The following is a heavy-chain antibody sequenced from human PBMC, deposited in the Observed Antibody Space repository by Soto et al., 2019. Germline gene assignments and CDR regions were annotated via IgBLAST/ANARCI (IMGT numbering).Heavy chain of an antibody. V-gene: IGHV1-69*02. Sequence: QVQLMQSGAEVKKPGSSVKVSCKASGGTFSNYAISWVRQAPGQGLEWMGRVIPNLDIANYAQNCQGRVPITADKSTSTTYMELSSLRSEDTAVYYCAIRRRDGYKCFFDYWGQGTLVTVSS. CDR1: GGTFSNYA. CDR2: VIPNLDIA. D-gene: IGHD5-12*01. CDR3: AIRRRDGYKCFFDY. J-gene: IGHJ4*02.